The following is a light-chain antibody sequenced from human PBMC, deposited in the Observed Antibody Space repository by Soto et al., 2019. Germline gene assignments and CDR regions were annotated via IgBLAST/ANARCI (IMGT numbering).Light chain of an antibody. CDR2: AAT. Sequence: DIQMTQSPSSLAASVGDRVTITCRASRSISGYLNWYQQKADKAPKLLVYAATSLETGVPSRFTGSGSGTHFTLTISSLQREDFATYYCQQSYSPVFTFGQGTKLEI. CDR3: QQSYSPVFT. J-gene: IGKJ2*01. CDR1: RSISGY. V-gene: IGKV1-39*01.